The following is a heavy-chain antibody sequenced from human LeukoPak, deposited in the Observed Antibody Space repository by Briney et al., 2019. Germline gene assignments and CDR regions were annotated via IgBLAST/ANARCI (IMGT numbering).Heavy chain of an antibody. V-gene: IGHV3-30*04. J-gene: IGHJ3*02. Sequence: PGGSLRLSCAASGFTFSSYAMHWVRQAPGKGLEWVAVISYDGSNKYYADSVKGRFTISRDNSKNTLYLQMKSLRAEDTAVYYCARDRNYYGSGSYPAFDIWGQGTMVTVSS. CDR1: GFTFSSYA. CDR2: ISYDGSNK. CDR3: ARDRNYYGSGSYPAFDI. D-gene: IGHD3-10*01.